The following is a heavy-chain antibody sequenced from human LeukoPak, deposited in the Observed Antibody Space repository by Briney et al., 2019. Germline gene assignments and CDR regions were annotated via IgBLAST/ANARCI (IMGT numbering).Heavy chain of an antibody. D-gene: IGHD1-14*01. J-gene: IGHJ2*01. V-gene: IGHV1-8*01. CDR1: GYTFTSYD. CDR2: MSPDSGYT. CDR3: ARQATAFDL. Sequence: GASVKVSCKASGYTFTSYDITWVRQATGQGLEWMGWMSPDSGYTGYAQTFQGRVTLTRNTSISTAYMELSSLRSEDTAVYYCARQATAFDLWGRGTLVTVSS.